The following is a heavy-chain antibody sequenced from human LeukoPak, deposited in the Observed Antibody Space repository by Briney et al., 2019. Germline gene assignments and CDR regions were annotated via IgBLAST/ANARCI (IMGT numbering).Heavy chain of an antibody. CDR1: GYTFTGYY. V-gene: IGHV1-2*02. CDR2: INPNSGGT. J-gene: IGHJ4*02. CDR3: ARGRYFDWFAKYYFDY. Sequence: ASVKVSCKASGYTFTGYYMHWVRQAPGQGLEWMGWINPNSGGTNYAQKFQGRVTMTRDTSISTAYMELSRLRSDDTAVYYCARGRYFDWFAKYYFDYRGQGTLVTVSS. D-gene: IGHD3-9*01.